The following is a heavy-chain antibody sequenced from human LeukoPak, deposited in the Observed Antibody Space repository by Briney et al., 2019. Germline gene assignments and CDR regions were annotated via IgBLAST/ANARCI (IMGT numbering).Heavy chain of an antibody. D-gene: IGHD3-22*01. J-gene: IGHJ6*02. CDR3: AREVDSSGYPDV. V-gene: IGHV3-53*01. CDR2: IYSGGST. Sequence: GGSLRLSCAASGFTVSSNYMSWVRQAPGKGLEWVSVIYSGGSTYYADSVKGRFTISRDNSKNTLYLQMNSLRAEDTAVYYCAREVDSSGYPDVWGQGTTVTVSS. CDR1: GFTVSSNY.